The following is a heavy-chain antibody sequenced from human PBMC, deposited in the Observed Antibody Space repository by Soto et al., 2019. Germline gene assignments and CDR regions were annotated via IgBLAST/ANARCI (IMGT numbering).Heavy chain of an antibody. CDR2: ISRSGSTI. CDR3: ERDGRISPPDWYFEL. Sequence: PGGSLRLSCAASGLTFSSYEMNWVRQAPGKGLEWVSYISRSGSTIYYADSVKGRVTISRDNAKNSLYLQMNRLRAEDTAVYYCERDGRISPPDWYFELWGRGTLVTVSS. D-gene: IGHD2-15*01. J-gene: IGHJ2*01. V-gene: IGHV3-48*03. CDR1: GLTFSSYE.